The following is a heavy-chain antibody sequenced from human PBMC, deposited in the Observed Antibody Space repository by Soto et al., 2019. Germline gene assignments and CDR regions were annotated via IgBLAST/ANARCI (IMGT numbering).Heavy chain of an antibody. D-gene: IGHD3-22*01. CDR2: INPNSGGT. CDR1: GYTFTGYY. CDR3: AVSSPYHDSSPAFDY. Sequence: GASVKVSCKASGYTFTGYYMHWVRQAPGQGLEWMGWINPNSGGTNYAQKFQGWVTMTRDTSSSTAYMELSRLRSDDTAVYYCAVSSPYHDSSPAFDYWGQGTLVTVSS. J-gene: IGHJ4*02. V-gene: IGHV1-2*04.